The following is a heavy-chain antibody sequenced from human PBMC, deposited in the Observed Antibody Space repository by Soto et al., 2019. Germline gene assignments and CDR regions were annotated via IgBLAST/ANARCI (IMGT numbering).Heavy chain of an antibody. J-gene: IGHJ4*03. Sequence: SETLSLTCSVSGDSIRGGGHYWNWIRQFPGKGLEWIGYVYHSGSTHYNPSLRGRLTISIDTSKNQFSLRLISVTAADTALYYCARDTGLAPTVWGYWGHGTQVTVSS. CDR2: VYHSGST. CDR3: ARDTGLAPTVWGY. CDR1: GDSIRGGGHY. V-gene: IGHV4-31*03. D-gene: IGHD7-27*01.